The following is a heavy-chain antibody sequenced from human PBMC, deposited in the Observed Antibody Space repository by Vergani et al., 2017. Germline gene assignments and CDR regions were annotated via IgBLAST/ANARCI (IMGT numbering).Heavy chain of an antibody. J-gene: IGHJ4*02. D-gene: IGHD3-10*01. CDR3: ARDLTVYYYGSGSYSPFDY. V-gene: IGHV3-66*01. CDR2: IYRGGST. CDR1: GFTVSSNY. Sequence: EVQLVESGGGLVQPGGSLRLSCAASGFTVSSNYMSWVRQAPGKGLEWVSVIYRGGSTYYADSVKGRFTISRDNSKNTLYLQMNSLRAEDTAVYYCARDLTVYYYGSGSYSPFDYWGQGTLVTVSS.